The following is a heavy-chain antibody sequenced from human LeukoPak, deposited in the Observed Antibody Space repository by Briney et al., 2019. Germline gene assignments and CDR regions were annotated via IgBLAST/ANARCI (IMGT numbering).Heavy chain of an antibody. CDR1: GFTFSSYW. CDR3: APGYYDSSGYS. J-gene: IGHJ5*02. D-gene: IGHD3-22*01. CDR2: ISGTGGST. V-gene: IGHV3-23*01. Sequence: GGSLRLSCAASGFTFSSYWMTWVRQAPGKGLEWFSLISGTGGSTYYADSVKGRFTISRDNSKDTLYLQMNSLRAEDTAVYYCAPGYYDSSGYSWGQGTLVTVSS.